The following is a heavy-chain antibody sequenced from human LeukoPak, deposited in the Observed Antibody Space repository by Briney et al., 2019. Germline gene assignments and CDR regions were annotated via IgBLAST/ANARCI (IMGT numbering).Heavy chain of an antibody. Sequence: PGGSLRLSCAASGFTFSSYGMHWVRQAPGKGLEWVASIRYDGSNKYYADSVKGRFTIPRDNSKNTLYLQMNSLRAEDTAVYYCAKVPLRYYYYMDVWGKGTTVTVSS. V-gene: IGHV3-30*02. CDR1: GFTFSSYG. CDR2: IRYDGSNK. CDR3: AKVPLRYYYYMDV. D-gene: IGHD2-15*01. J-gene: IGHJ6*03.